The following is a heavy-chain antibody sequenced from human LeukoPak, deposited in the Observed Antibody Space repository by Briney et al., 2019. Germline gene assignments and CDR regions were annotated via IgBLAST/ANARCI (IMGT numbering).Heavy chain of an antibody. CDR1: GFTVSGNY. CDR2: IYSGGST. CDR3: ARHDFASPFDY. D-gene: IGHD2-21*02. Sequence: GGSLRLSCAASGFTVSGNYMSWVRRAPGKGLEWVSVIYSGGSTYYADSVKGRFTISRDNSKNTLYPQMNSLRAEDTTVYYCARHDFASPFDYWGQGILVTVSS. V-gene: IGHV3-66*02. J-gene: IGHJ4*02.